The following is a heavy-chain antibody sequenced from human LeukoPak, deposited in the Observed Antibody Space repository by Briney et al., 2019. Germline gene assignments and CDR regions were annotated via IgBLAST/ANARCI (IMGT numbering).Heavy chain of an antibody. V-gene: IGHV4-38-2*02. CDR1: GYSISSGYY. CDR2: IYHSGST. CDR3: ARAAPLYYYYYMDV. Sequence: SETLSLTCTVSGYSISSGYYWGWIRQPPGKGLEWIGSIYHSGSTYYNPSLKSRVTISVDTSKNQFSLKLSSVTAADTAVYYCARAAPLYYYYYMDVWGKGTTVTVSS. J-gene: IGHJ6*03.